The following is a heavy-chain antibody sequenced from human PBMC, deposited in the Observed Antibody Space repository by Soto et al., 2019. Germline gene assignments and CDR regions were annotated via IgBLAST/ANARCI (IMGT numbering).Heavy chain of an antibody. J-gene: IGHJ6*02. D-gene: IGHD6-6*01. CDR3: ARHGDSSSSHYYYYVMDL. CDR2: IDPSDSYT. Sequence: PGESLKISCKGSGYSFTNYWIGWVRQMPGKGLEWMGRIDPSDSYTNYSPSFQGHVTISADKSISTAYLQWSSLKASDTAMYYCARHGDSSSSHYYYYVMDLWGQGSKVTVSS. V-gene: IGHV5-10-1*01. CDR1: GYSFTNYW.